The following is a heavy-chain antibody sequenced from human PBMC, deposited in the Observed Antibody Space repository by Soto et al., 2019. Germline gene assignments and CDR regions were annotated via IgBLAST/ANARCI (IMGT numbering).Heavy chain of an antibody. D-gene: IGHD3-9*01. Sequence: GESLKISCKGSGYSFTSYWISWVRQMPGKGLEWMGRIDPSDSYTNYSPSFQGHVTISADKSISTAYLQWSSLKASDTAMYYCASNYDILTGYPDYYYYGMDVWGQGTTVTVSS. CDR2: IDPSDSYT. V-gene: IGHV5-10-1*01. CDR1: GYSFTSYW. CDR3: ASNYDILTGYPDYYYYGMDV. J-gene: IGHJ6*02.